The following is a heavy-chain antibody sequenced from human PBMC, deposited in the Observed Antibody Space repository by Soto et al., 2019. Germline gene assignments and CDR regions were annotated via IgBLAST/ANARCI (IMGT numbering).Heavy chain of an antibody. CDR3: ARDIASRRFDY. CDR2: IWYDGSDE. J-gene: IGHJ4*01. Sequence: GGSLRLSCAASGFTFRNHGMHWVRQAPGKGLEWVAVIWYDGSDEYYADSVKGRFTISRDNSKNTLSLQMNSLTAEDTAVYYCARDIASRRFDYWGHGTVVTVYS. D-gene: IGHD6-6*01. V-gene: IGHV3-33*01. CDR1: GFTFRNHG.